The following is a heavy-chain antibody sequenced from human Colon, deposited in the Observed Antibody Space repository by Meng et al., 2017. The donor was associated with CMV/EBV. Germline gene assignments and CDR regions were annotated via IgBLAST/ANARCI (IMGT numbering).Heavy chain of an antibody. V-gene: IGHV1-8*01. J-gene: IGHJ4*02. D-gene: IGHD2-15*01. CDR2: MNPNSGNT. CDR3: ARFFPYCSADNCYPYFDF. Sequence: FTSSDINWVRQATGQGLEWMGWMNPNSGNTGYAQNFQGRVTMTRNTSIHTAYMELSSLNFEDTAVYYCARFFPYCSADNCYPYFDFWGQGTLVTVSS. CDR1: FTSSD.